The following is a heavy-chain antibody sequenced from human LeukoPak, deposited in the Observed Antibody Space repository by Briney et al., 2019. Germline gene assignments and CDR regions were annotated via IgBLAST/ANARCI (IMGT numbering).Heavy chain of an antibody. CDR1: GGSISSGDYY. Sequence: KASETLSLTCTVSGGSISSGDYYWSWIRQPPGKGLKWIGYIYYSGSTYYNPSLKSRVTISVDTSKNQFSLKLSSVTAADTAVYYCARASYYYDSSGYYPADAFDIWGQGTMVTVSS. CDR3: ARASYYYDSSGYYPADAFDI. CDR2: IYYSGST. J-gene: IGHJ3*02. V-gene: IGHV4-30-4*01. D-gene: IGHD3-22*01.